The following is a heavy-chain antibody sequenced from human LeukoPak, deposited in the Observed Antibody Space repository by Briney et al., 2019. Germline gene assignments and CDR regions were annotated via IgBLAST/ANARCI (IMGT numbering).Heavy chain of an antibody. CDR2: INHSGST. V-gene: IGHV4-34*01. CDR1: GGSFSGYY. D-gene: IGHD3-22*01. CDR3: ARVLPRGYYDSSGYYDY. Sequence: LSETLSLTCAVYGGSFSGYYWSGIRQPPGKGLEWMGEINHSGSTNYNPSLKSRVTISVDTSKYQFSLKVSSVTAADTAVDYCARVLPRGYYDSSGYYDYWGQGTLVTVSS. J-gene: IGHJ4*02.